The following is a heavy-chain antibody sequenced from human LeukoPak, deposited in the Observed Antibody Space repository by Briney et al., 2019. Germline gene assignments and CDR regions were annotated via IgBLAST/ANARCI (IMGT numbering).Heavy chain of an antibody. D-gene: IGHD3-16*02. V-gene: IGHV1-46*01. CDR3: ARDIPYEVTFGGVTVMGSFVLDY. J-gene: IGHJ4*02. CDR2: INPSGGST. CDR1: GHSFTSYY. Sequence: ASVKVSCTASGHSFTSYYMHWVRQAPGQGLEWMGIINPSGGSTSYAQKFQGRVTLTRDTSTTTVYMELSSLRSEGTAVYYCARDIPYEVTFGGVTVMGSFVLDYWGQGTLVTVSS.